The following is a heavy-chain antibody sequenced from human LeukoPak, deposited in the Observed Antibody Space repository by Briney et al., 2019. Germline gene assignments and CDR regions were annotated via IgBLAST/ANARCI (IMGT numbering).Heavy chain of an antibody. CDR1: GGSISSSNYY. CDR3: ARLGSGTNNWFDP. J-gene: IGHJ5*02. D-gene: IGHD1-26*01. CDR2: IYYSGST. V-gene: IGHV4-61*01. Sequence: PSETLSLTCTVSGGSISSSNYYWSWIRQPPGKGLEWIGYIYYSGSTNYNPSLKSRVTISVDTSKNQFSLKLSSVTAADTAVYYCARLGSGTNNWFDPWGQGTLVTVSS.